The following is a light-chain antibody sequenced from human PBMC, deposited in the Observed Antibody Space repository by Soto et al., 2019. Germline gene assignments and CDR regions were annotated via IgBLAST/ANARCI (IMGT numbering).Light chain of an antibody. J-gene: IGLJ2*01. CDR1: SSNIGSNY. Sequence: QSVLTQAPSASGAPGQRVTISCSGASSNIGSNYVYWYQQFPGTAPKLLILRNNQRPSGVPDRFSGSKSGTSASLAISGLRSEDEADYHCAAWDDSLKRVVFGGGTKPPS. CDR2: RNN. V-gene: IGLV1-47*01. CDR3: AAWDDSLKRVV.